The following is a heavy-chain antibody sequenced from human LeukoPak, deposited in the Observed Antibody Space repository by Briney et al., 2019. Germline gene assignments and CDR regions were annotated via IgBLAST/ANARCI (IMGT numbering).Heavy chain of an antibody. J-gene: IGHJ3*02. V-gene: IGHV4-59*01. Sequence: SETLSLTCTVSGGSISSYYWSWIRQPPGKGLEWIGYIYYSESTNYNPSLKSRVTISVDTSKNQFSLKLSSVTAADTAVYYCAREGGRQGYSSGWYEAFDIWGQGTMVTVSS. CDR2: IYYSEST. CDR1: GGSISSYY. CDR3: AREGGRQGYSSGWYEAFDI. D-gene: IGHD6-19*01.